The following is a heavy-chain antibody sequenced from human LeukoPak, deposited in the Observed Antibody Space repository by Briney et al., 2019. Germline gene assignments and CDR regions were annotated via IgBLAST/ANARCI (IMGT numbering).Heavy chain of an antibody. J-gene: IGHJ5*02. D-gene: IGHD4-17*01. CDR2: IYYSGST. V-gene: IGHV4-59*11. CDR3: ARGGTTVTPGLLWFDP. Sequence: ETLSLTCSVSGGSISSHYWSWIRQPPGKGREWTGYIYYSGSTKYNPSLKSRVTISVDTSKNQFSLKLSSVTAADTAVYYCARGGTTVTPGLLWFDPWGQGTLVTVSS. CDR1: GGSISSHY.